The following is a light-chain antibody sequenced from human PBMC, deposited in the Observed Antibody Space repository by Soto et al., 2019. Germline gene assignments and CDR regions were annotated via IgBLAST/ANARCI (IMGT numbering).Light chain of an antibody. V-gene: IGKV1-9*01. CDR1: QGISSF. CDR2: AAS. J-gene: IGKJ5*01. Sequence: IQLTQSPSALPASVGDSVTITCRASQGISSFLAWYQQKPGKARKLLFYAASTLQSGVPSRFSGSGSGTDFTLTISSLQPEDFATYFCQQLNSYPITFGQGTRLEI. CDR3: QQLNSYPIT.